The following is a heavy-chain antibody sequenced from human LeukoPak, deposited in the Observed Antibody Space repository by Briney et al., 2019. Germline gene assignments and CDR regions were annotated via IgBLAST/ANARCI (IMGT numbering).Heavy chain of an antibody. CDR1: GYSFTSYW. CDR3: ASQYNWNDGFDY. CDR2: IYPGDSDT. V-gene: IGHV5-51*01. Sequence: HGESLKISCKCSGYSFTSYWIGWVRQTPGKGLEWMGIIYPGDSDTRYSPSFQGQVTTSADKSISTAYLQWSSLKASDTAMYYCASQYNWNDGFDYWGQGTLVTVSS. D-gene: IGHD1-1*01. J-gene: IGHJ4*02.